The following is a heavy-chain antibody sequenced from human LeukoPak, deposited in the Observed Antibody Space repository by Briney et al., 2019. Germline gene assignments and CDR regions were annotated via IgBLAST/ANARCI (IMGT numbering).Heavy chain of an antibody. V-gene: IGHV5-51*01. J-gene: IGHJ4*02. Sequence: GESLKISCKGSGYSFTSYWIVWVRQMPGKGLEWMGIIYPGDSDTKYSPSFQGQVTISADKSISTAYLQWSSLKASDTAMYYCARTGYTTGWYVGGFEYWGQGTLVTVSS. CDR3: ARTGYTTGWYVGGFEY. CDR1: GYSFTSYW. CDR2: IYPGDSDT. D-gene: IGHD6-19*01.